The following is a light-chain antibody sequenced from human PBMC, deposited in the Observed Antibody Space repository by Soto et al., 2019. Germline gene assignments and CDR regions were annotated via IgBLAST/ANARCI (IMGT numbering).Light chain of an antibody. Sequence: DIRLTQSPSSLSASVGDRVTITCRASPGISNFLGWYQHKPGKVPRLLISTASTLQSGVPSRFSGSGSGTDFTLTISGLQPEDVATYYCQKYNSAPYTFGQGTKLEIK. CDR2: TAS. CDR1: PGISNF. CDR3: QKYNSAPYT. V-gene: IGKV1-27*01. J-gene: IGKJ2*01.